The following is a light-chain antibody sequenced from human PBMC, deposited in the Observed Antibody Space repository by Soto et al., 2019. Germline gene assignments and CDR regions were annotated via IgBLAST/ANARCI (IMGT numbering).Light chain of an antibody. CDR1: SSDVGGHNY. CDR3: SSTAGNNNLV. J-gene: IGLJ3*02. V-gene: IGLV2-8*01. CDR2: EVS. Sequence: QSALTQSPSASGSSGQSVTISCTGTSSDVGGHNYVSWYQHHPGKAPKLIIYEVSKRPSGVPDRFSGSKSGNTASLTVSGLQAEDEAVYYCSSTAGNNNLVFGGGTKLTVL.